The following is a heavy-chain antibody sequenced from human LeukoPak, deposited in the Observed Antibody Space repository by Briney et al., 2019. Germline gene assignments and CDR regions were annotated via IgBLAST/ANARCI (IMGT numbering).Heavy chain of an antibody. V-gene: IGHV3-21*01. CDR3: AKRSGDSYYLDS. J-gene: IGHJ4*02. CDR1: GFTFRSYS. D-gene: IGHD2-15*01. CDR2: ISSSSSYI. Sequence: GGSLRLSCAASGFTFRSYSMNWVRQAPGKGLEWVSSISSSSSYIYYADSVKGRFTISRDNAKNSLYLQMNSLRAEDTAVYYCAKRSGDSYYLDSWGQGTLVTVSS.